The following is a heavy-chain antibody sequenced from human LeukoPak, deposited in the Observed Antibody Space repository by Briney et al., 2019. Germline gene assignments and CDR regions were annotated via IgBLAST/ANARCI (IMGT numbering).Heavy chain of an antibody. CDR2: IYSNGRT. V-gene: IGHV4-59*11. CDR3: AREPEYGSSRFSFDY. Sequence: SETLSLTCTVSGDSISSHYWSWLRQPPGKGLEWIGYIYSNGRTTYKPSLKSRVTMSVDTSRNQFSLKLSSVTAADTAVYYCAREPEYGSSRFSFDYWGQGTLVTVSS. CDR1: GDSISSHY. J-gene: IGHJ4*02. D-gene: IGHD6-6*01.